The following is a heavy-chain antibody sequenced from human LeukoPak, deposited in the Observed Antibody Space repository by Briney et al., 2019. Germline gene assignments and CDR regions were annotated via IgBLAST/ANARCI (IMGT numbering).Heavy chain of an antibody. V-gene: IGHV3-30*04. Sequence: GGSLRLSCAASGFTFSSYAMHWVRQAPGKGLEWVAVISYDGSNKYYADSVKGRFTISRGNSKNTLYLQMNSLRAEDTAVYYCALTNDYYDSSGYPPVDYWGQGTPVTVSS. CDR1: GFTFSSYA. CDR3: ALTNDYYDSSGYPPVDY. D-gene: IGHD3-22*01. CDR2: ISYDGSNK. J-gene: IGHJ4*02.